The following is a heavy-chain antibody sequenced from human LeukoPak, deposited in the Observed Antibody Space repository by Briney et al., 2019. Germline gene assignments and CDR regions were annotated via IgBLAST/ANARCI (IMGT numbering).Heavy chain of an antibody. D-gene: IGHD3-9*01. Sequence: GGSLRLSCAASGFTFSSYWMSWVRQAPGKGLEWVANIKQDGSEKYYVDSVQGRFTISRDNAKNSLYLQMNSLRAEDTAVYYCARSDRDFDSPPFYFDYWGQGTLVTVSS. J-gene: IGHJ4*02. CDR1: GFTFSSYW. V-gene: IGHV3-7*01. CDR3: ARSDRDFDSPPFYFDY. CDR2: IKQDGSEK.